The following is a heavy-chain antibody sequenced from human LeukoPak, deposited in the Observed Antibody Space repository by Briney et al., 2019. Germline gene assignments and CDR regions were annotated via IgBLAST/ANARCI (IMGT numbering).Heavy chain of an antibody. J-gene: IGHJ4*02. CDR1: GFTFSSYS. CDR3: AKSGSGSFYETFDY. V-gene: IGHV3-48*01. Sequence: GGSLRLSCAASGFTFSSYSMNWVRQAPGKGLEWVSYISSSGSTIYYADSVKGRFTISRDNAKNSLYLQMNSLGAEDTAVYYCAKSGSGSFYETFDYWGQGTLGTVSS. D-gene: IGHD3-10*01. CDR2: ISSSGSTI.